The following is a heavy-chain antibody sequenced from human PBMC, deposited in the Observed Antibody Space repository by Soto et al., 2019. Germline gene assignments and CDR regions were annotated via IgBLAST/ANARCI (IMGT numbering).Heavy chain of an antibody. J-gene: IGHJ4*03. CDR1: GGTLYGYG. CDR2: TVPVFDTS. Sequence: QVQLVQSGDVVKKPGSSVEVSCKASGGTLYGYGITWVRQAPGQGLEWMGGTVPVFDTSKYAPRFQGRVTITADKSTSTAYMELSSVIYQDTAIYVYAQVVSSTGACYTGPSAYDHWGQGTLVIVSS. V-gene: IGHV1-69*06. D-gene: IGHD3-16*01. CDR3: AQVVSSTGACYTGPSAYDH.